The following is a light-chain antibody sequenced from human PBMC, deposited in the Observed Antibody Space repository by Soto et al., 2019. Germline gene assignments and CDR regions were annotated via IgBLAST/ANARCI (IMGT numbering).Light chain of an antibody. V-gene: IGKV1-39*01. J-gene: IGKJ1*01. CDR2: AAS. CDR1: QSISSH. Sequence: DIQMTQSPSSLSASVGDRVTITCRASQSISSHLNWYQHKPGKAPKLLIYAASNLQSGVPSRFSGSTSGTDFMLTISSLQPEDFATYYCQQSYSTPRTFGQGTRVDIK. CDR3: QQSYSTPRT.